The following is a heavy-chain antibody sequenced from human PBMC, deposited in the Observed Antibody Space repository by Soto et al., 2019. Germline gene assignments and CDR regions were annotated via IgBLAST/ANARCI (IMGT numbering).Heavy chain of an antibody. V-gene: IGHV1-69*01. CDR2: IIPIFGTA. CDR1: GGTFSSYA. CDR3: ARDNGGDYYDSIGYYFDY. Sequence: QVQLVQSGAEVKKPGSSVKVSCKASGGTFSSYAISRVRQAPGQGLEWMGGIIPIFGTANYAQKFQGRVTITADESTSTAYMELSSLRSEDTAVYYCARDNGGDYYDSIGYYFDYWVQGTLVTVSS. D-gene: IGHD3-22*01. J-gene: IGHJ4*02.